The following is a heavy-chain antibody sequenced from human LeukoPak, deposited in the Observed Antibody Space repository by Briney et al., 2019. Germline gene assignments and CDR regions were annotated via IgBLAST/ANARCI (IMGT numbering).Heavy chain of an antibody. Sequence: GESLKISCKGSGYSFTSHWICWVRQPPGQGLEWMGIINPSGGSTSYAQKFQGRVTMTRDTSTSTVYMELSSLRSEDTAVYYCARVWGGNPAEFDYWGQGTLVTVSS. CDR1: GYSFTSHW. CDR2: INPSGGST. D-gene: IGHD3-3*01. J-gene: IGHJ4*02. CDR3: ARVWGGNPAEFDY. V-gene: IGHV1-46*01.